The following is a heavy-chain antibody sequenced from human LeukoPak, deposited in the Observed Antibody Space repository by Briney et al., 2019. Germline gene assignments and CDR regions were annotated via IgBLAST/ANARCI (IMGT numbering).Heavy chain of an antibody. CDR1: GYTFTSYD. CDR2: MNPNSGNT. J-gene: IGHJ6*02. D-gene: IGHD3-10*01. V-gene: IGHV1-8*01. CDR3: ARARGTMVRGVIITKRIYGMDV. Sequence: ASVKVSCKASGYTFTSYDINWVRQATGQGLEWMGWMNPNSGNTGYAQKFQGRVTMTRNTSISTAYMELSSLRSEDTAVYYCARARGTMVRGVIITKRIYGMDVWGQGTTVTVSS.